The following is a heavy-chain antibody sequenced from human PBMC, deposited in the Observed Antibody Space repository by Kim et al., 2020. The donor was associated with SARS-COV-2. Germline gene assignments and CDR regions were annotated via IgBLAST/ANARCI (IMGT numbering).Heavy chain of an antibody. J-gene: IGHJ6*02. V-gene: IGHV4-59*01. CDR3: ARSVPDGYYYYGMDV. Sequence: PSLNGRVTISVEPSKNQFSLKLSSVTAADTAVYYCARSVPDGYYYYGMDVWGQGTTVTVSS.